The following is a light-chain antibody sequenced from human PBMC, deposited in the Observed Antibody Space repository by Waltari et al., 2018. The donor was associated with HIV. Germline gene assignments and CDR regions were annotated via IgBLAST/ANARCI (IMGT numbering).Light chain of an antibody. J-gene: IGLJ2*01. Sequence: QSVLTQPPSASGTPGQRVTISFSGSRSNIGSNTVNWYQQVPGTAPKLLIYRNNPRPSGVPDRFSGSKSGASAALAISGLQSEDEADYYCAAWDDSLNGVVFGGGTKLTVL. CDR2: RNN. V-gene: IGLV1-44*01. CDR1: RSNIGSNT. CDR3: AAWDDSLNGVV.